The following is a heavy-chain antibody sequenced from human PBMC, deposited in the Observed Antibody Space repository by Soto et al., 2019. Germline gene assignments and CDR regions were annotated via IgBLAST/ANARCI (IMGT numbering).Heavy chain of an antibody. CDR1: GFTFSSYS. J-gene: IGHJ3*02. Sequence: EVQLVESGGGLVKPGGSLRLSCAASGFTFSSYSMNWVRQAPGKGLEWVSFISSSSSYIYYADSVKGRFTISRDNAKNSVYLQMSSMIAEDTAVYYWAGGRGGDLTAFDIWGQGTMVTVSS. V-gene: IGHV3-21*01. CDR2: ISSSSSYI. D-gene: IGHD3-10*01. CDR3: AGGRGGDLTAFDI.